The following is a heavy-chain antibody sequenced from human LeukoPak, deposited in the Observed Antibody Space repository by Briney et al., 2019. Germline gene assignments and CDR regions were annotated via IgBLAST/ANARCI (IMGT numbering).Heavy chain of an antibody. CDR2: IWYDGSNK. J-gene: IGHJ4*02. V-gene: IGHV3-33*01. CDR3: ARVVYDSSGYYLLPDY. Sequence: GGSLRLSCAASGFTFSSYGMHWVRQAPGKGLEWVAVIWYDGSNKYYADSVKGRFTISRDNSKNTLYLQMNSLRAEDTAVYYCARVVYDSSGYYLLPDYWGQGTLVTVSS. D-gene: IGHD3-22*01. CDR1: GFTFSSYG.